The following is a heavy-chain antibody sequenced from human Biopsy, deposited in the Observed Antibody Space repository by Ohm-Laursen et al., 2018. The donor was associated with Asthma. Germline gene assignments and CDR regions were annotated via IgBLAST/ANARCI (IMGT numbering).Heavy chain of an antibody. CDR1: GYPFIGYP. CDR3: ARGQKSAGDRWFDP. Sequence: SSVKVSCKASGYPFIGYPIHWMRQAPGQGLEWMGRINPNSGATNYAQKFQGRVTMTRDTFISTAYMEVSRLRSDDTAVYYCARGQKSAGDRWFDPWGQGTLVTVSS. J-gene: IGHJ5*02. D-gene: IGHD6-13*01. V-gene: IGHV1-2*06. CDR2: INPNSGAT.